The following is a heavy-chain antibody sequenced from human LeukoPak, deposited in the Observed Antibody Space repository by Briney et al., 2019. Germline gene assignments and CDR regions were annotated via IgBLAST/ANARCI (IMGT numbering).Heavy chain of an antibody. CDR2: IYYSGST. D-gene: IGHD3-9*01. CDR1: GGSISSSSYY. Sequence: SETLSLTCTVSGGSISSSSYYWSWIRQHPGKGLEWIGYIYYSGSTYYNPSLKSRVTISVDTSKNQFSLKLSSVTAADTAVYYCASLTPTYYDILTGYYNRWFDPWGQGTLVTVSS. V-gene: IGHV4-31*03. J-gene: IGHJ5*02. CDR3: ASLTPTYYDILTGYYNRWFDP.